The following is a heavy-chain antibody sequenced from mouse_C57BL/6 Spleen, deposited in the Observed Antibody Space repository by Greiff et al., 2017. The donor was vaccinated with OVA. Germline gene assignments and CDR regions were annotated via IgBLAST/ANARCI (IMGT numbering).Heavy chain of an antibody. V-gene: IGHV1-82*01. CDR1: GYAFSSSW. J-gene: IGHJ2*01. CDR2: IYPGDGDT. D-gene: IGHD2-4*01. CDR3: ARSNYDYEGDY. Sequence: QVQLQQSGPELVKPGASVKISCKASGYAFSSSWMNWVKQRPGKGLEWIGRIYPGDGDTNYNGKFKGKATLTADKSSSTAYIQLSSLTSEDSAVYFCARSNYDYEGDYWGQGTTLTVSS.